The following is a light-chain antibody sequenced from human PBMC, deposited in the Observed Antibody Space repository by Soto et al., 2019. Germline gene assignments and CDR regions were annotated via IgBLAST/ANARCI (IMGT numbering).Light chain of an antibody. V-gene: IGKV3-20*01. Sequence: IPLTQSPDTLSLSPVHTSTLSLRTSQSVSGSYLAWYQQKPGQAPRLLIYDASSRATGIPDRFSGSGSGTEFTLTISSLQSGDFAVYYCQQYGSSPFAFGGGTKVDIK. CDR3: QQYGSSPFA. CDR2: DAS. CDR1: QSVSGSY. J-gene: IGKJ4*01.